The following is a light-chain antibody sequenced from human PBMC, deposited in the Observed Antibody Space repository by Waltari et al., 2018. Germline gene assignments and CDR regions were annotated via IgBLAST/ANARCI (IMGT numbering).Light chain of an antibody. CDR1: SSDVGSYNL. Sequence: QSALTQPASVSGSPGQSITISCTGTSSDVGSYNLVSCYQQHPGKAPKLMIYEGSKRPSGVSNRFSGSKSGNTASLTISGLQAEDEADYYCCSYAGSSTLNVVFGGGTKLTVL. J-gene: IGLJ2*01. CDR2: EGS. CDR3: CSYAGSSTLNVV. V-gene: IGLV2-23*01.